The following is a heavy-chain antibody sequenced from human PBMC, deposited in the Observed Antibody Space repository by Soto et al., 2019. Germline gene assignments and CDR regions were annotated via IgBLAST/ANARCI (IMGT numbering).Heavy chain of an antibody. CDR3: ARGRAMIVVVYGMDV. CDR1: GYTFTSYY. CDR2: INPSGGST. Sequence: ASVKVSCKASGYTFTSYYMHWVRQAPGQGLEWMGIINPSGGSTSYAQKFQGRVTMTRDPSTSTVYMELSSLRSEDTAVYYCARGRAMIVVVYGMDVWGQGTTVTVSS. V-gene: IGHV1-46*03. D-gene: IGHD3-22*01. J-gene: IGHJ6*02.